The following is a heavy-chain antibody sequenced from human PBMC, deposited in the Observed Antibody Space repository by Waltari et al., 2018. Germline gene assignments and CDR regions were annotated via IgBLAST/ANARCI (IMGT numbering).Heavy chain of an antibody. CDR1: GYIFTAYY. J-gene: IGHJ4*01. D-gene: IGHD2-21*01. CDR3: TREFPGGTHDY. CDR2: INANNGDT. Sequence: QVQLVQSGAEVKKPGASVKVSCKASGYIFTAYYFYWVRQAPGQGLEYMGWINANNGDTKPAQKFQGRVTMTRDTSISTAYMELSSLGSDDTAIYYCTREFPGGTHDYWGQGTLVTVSS. V-gene: IGHV1-2*02.